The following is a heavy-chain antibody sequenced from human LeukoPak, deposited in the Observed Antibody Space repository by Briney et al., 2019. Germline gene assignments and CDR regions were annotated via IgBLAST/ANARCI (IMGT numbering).Heavy chain of an antibody. Sequence: SETLSLTCAVYGGSFSGYYWSWIRQPPGKGLEWIGEINHSGSTNYNPSLKSRVTISVDTSKNQFSLKLSSVTTADTAVYYCARGQNYGAADYWGQGTLVTVSS. D-gene: IGHD4-17*01. CDR3: ARGQNYGAADY. CDR2: INHSGST. V-gene: IGHV4-34*01. CDR1: GGSFSGYY. J-gene: IGHJ4*02.